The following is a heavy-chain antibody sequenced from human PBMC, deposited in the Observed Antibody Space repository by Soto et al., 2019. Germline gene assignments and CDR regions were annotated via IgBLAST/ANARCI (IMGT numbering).Heavy chain of an antibody. CDR2: ISGSGGGT. V-gene: IGHV3-23*01. D-gene: IGHD3-16*01. CDR3: AKDHWGSY. Sequence: PGGSLRLSCVASGFTFSTYAMSWVRQAPGKGLEWVSAISGSGGGTYYADSVKGRFTISRDNSKNTLYPQMNSLRAEDTALYYCAKDHWGSYSGQGTLVTVSS. J-gene: IGHJ4*02. CDR1: GFTFSTYA.